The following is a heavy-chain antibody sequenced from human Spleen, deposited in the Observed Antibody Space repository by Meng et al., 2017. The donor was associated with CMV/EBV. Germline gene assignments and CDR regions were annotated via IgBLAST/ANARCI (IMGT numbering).Heavy chain of an antibody. CDR2: ISWNSYSI. CDR1: GFPFDDYA. Sequence: SLKISCAASGFPFDDYAMHWVRQAPGKGLEWVSGISWNSYSIRYADSVKGRFTISRDNAKNSLYLQMNSLRAEDTALYYCAKAQLGYCSGGSCYYFDYWGQGTLVTVSS. D-gene: IGHD2-15*01. CDR3: AKAQLGYCSGGSCYYFDY. V-gene: IGHV3-9*01. J-gene: IGHJ4*02.